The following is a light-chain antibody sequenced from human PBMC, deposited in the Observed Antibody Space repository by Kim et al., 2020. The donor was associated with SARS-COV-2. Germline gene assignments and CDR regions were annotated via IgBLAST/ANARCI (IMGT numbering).Light chain of an antibody. CDR1: QSVLYSSNNKNY. J-gene: IGKJ4*01. V-gene: IGKV4-1*01. CDR2: WAS. Sequence: ATINCKSSQSVLYSSNNKNYLAWYQQKPGQPPKLLISWASTRESGVPDRFSGSGSGTDFTLTISSLQAEDVAVYYCQQYYSTPLTFGGETKVDIK. CDR3: QQYYSTPLT.